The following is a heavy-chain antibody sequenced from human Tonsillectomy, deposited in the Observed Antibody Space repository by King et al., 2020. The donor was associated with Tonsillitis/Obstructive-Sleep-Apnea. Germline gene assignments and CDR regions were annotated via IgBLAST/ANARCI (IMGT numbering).Heavy chain of an antibody. CDR2: ISYDGSNK. V-gene: IGHV3-30*18. D-gene: IGHD3-3*01. J-gene: IGHJ4*02. CDR1: GFTFSSYG. CDR3: AKDQDDFWYIDY. Sequence: QLVQSGGGVVQPGRSLRLSCAASGFTFSSYGMHWVRQAPGKGLEWVAVISYDGSNKYYADSVKGRFTISRDNSKNTLYLQMNSLRAEDTALYYCAKDQDDFWYIDYWGRGTLVTVSS.